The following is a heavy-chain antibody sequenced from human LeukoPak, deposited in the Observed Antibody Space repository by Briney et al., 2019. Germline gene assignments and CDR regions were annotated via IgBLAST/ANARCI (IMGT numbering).Heavy chain of an antibody. CDR3: ARDLVPASRWGRGNWFDP. CDR1: GFTFSSYG. CDR2: IWYDGSNK. D-gene: IGHD2-2*01. J-gene: IGHJ5*02. Sequence: GGSLRLSCAASGFTFSSYGMHWVRQAPGKGLEWVAVIWYDGSNKYYADSVKGRFTISRDNSKNTLYLQMNSLRAEDTAVYYCARDLVPASRWGRGNWFDPWGQGTLVTVFS. V-gene: IGHV3-33*01.